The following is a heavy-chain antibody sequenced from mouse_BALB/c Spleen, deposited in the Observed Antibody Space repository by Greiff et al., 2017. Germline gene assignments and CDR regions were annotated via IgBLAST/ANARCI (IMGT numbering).Heavy chain of an antibody. CDR1: GYTFTSYV. V-gene: IGHV1-14*01. D-gene: IGHD2-10*02. J-gene: IGHJ4*01. CDR3: ARKKYGNYDYYAMDY. CDR2: INPYNDGT. Sequence: VHVKQSGPELVKPGASVKMSCKASGYTFTSYVMHWVKQKPGQGLEWIGYINPYNDGTKYNEKFKGKATLTSDKSSSTAYMELSSLTSEDTAVYYCARKKYGNYDYYAMDYWGQGTSVTVSS.